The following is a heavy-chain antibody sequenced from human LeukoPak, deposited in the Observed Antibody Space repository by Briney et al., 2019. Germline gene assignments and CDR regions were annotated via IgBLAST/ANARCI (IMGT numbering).Heavy chain of an antibody. CDR1: GGSISSYY. D-gene: IGHD6-13*01. V-gene: IGHV4-59*01. CDR2: IYYSGST. CDR3: ARSASPYSSSSDYYYFDY. Sequence: SETLSLTCTVSGGSISSYYWSWIRQPPGKGLEWIGDIYYSGSTNYNPSLKSRVTISVDTSKNQFSLKLSSVTAADTAVYYCARSASPYSSSSDYYYFDYWGREPWSPSPQ. J-gene: IGHJ4*02.